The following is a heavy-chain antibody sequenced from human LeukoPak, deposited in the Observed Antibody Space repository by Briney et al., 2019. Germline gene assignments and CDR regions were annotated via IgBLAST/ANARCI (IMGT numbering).Heavy chain of an antibody. J-gene: IGHJ5*02. V-gene: IGHV1-46*01. CDR2: INPSGGST. D-gene: IGHD6-13*01. CDR1: GYSLTNYY. Sequence: ASVKVSCKPFGYSLTNYYVHWVRQAPGQGLEWMGEINPSGGSTSYAQKFQGRVTMTRNTSISTAYMELSSLRSEDTAVYYCARGDRIAAAGTGWFDPWGQGTLVTVSS. CDR3: ARGDRIAAAGTGWFDP.